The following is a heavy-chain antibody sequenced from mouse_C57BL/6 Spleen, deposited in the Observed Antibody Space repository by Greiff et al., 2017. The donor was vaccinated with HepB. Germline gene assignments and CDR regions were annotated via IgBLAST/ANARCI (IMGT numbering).Heavy chain of an antibody. CDR2: IYPGDGDT. Sequence: VKLQESGAELVKPGASVKISCKASGYAFSSYWMNWVKQRPGKGLEWIGQIYPGDGDTNYNGKFKGKATLTADKSSSTAYMQLSSLTSEDSAVYFCARERDYYGSSPYWYFDVWGTGTTVTVSS. V-gene: IGHV1-80*01. CDR3: ARERDYYGSSPYWYFDV. CDR1: GYAFSSYW. D-gene: IGHD1-1*01. J-gene: IGHJ1*03.